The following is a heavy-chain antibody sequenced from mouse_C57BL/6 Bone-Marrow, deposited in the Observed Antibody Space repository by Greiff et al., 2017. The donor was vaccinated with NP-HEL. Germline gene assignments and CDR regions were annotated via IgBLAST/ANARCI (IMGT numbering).Heavy chain of an antibody. V-gene: IGHV5-6*01. CDR3: SCPYDYDVVWFAF. CDR2: ISSGGSYT. Sequence: EVKLMESGGDLVKPGGSLKLSCAASGFTFSSYGMSWVRQTPDQRLEWVATISSGGSYTYYPDSVKGRVTFSRDNAKNTLYLQMSRLKSEDTAVSYCSCPYDYDVVWFAFWGRGTRVTVSA. J-gene: IGHJ3*01. D-gene: IGHD2-4*01. CDR1: GFTFSSYG.